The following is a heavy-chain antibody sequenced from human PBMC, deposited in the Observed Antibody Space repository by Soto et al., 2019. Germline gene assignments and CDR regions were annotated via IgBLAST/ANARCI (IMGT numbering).Heavy chain of an antibody. Sequence: QVQLVESGGGVVQPGRSLRLSCAASGFTFSNYGMHWVRQAPGKGLEWLAVIINDGSDEKYGDSVKGRVTISRDNSKNTLYLQINSLRVEDTAVYYCARDDDRPDNGLDLWGHGTVVTVSS. D-gene: IGHD2-8*01. CDR1: GFTFSNYG. V-gene: IGHV3-33*05. CDR3: ARDDDRPDNGLDL. CDR2: IINDGSDE. J-gene: IGHJ3*01.